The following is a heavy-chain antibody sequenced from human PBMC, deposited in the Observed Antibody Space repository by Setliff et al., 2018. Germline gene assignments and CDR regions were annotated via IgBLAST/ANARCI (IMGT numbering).Heavy chain of an antibody. Sequence: GESLKISCAASGFTVSSNYMNWVRQAPGKGLEWVSVIYSDGNTYYADSVKGRFTISRDNSNNTLYLQMNSLRADVTAVYYCARGSGDHCSGASFYFLHWGQGSLVTVSS. J-gene: IGHJ4*02. CDR2: IYSDGNT. V-gene: IGHV3-53*01. CDR1: GFTVSSNY. D-gene: IGHD2-15*01. CDR3: ARGSGDHCSGASFYFLH.